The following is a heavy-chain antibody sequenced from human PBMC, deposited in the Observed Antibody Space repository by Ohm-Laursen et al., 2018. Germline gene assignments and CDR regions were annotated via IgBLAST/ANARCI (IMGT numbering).Heavy chain of an antibody. J-gene: IGHJ4*02. CDR3: ATSNNWYYFDY. CDR1: GYSISSGYY. D-gene: IGHD6-13*01. V-gene: IGHV4-38-2*01. CDR2: IYHSGST. Sequence: GTLSLTWAVSGYSISSGYYWGWIRQPPGKGLEWIGSIYHSGSTYYNPSLKSRVTISVDTSKNQFSLKLSSVTAADTSVYYCATSNNWYYFDYWGQGTLVTVSS.